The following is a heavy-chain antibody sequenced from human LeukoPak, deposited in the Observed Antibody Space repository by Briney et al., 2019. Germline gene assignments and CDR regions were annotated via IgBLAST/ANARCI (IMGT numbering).Heavy chain of an antibody. Sequence: GGALRLSCAASGFTFSGYEMNWVRQAPGKGLEWVSCISSSGSTIYYADSAKGRFAISRDNAKNSLYLQMNSLRAEDTAVYYCARGHYSSSPPIGYWGQGTLVTVSS. V-gene: IGHV3-48*03. CDR1: GFTFSGYE. CDR3: ARGHYSSSPPIGY. D-gene: IGHD6-13*01. CDR2: ISSSGSTI. J-gene: IGHJ4*02.